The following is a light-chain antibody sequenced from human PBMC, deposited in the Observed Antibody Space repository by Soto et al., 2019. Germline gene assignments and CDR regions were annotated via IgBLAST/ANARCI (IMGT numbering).Light chain of an antibody. CDR1: SSDVGGYNY. J-gene: IGLJ1*01. CDR2: DVS. Sequence: HSVLTQPAYVSGSPGQSITISCTGTSSDVGGYNYVSWYQRHPGKAPKLLIYDVSNRPSGISNRFSGSKSDNTASLTISGLQPEDEADYYCSSYTTSNTRQIVFGTGTKVTVL. CDR3: SSYTTSNTRQIV. V-gene: IGLV2-14*03.